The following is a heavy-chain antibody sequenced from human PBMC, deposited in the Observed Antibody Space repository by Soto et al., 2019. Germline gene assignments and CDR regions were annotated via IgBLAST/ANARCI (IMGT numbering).Heavy chain of an antibody. V-gene: IGHV3-30*18. J-gene: IGHJ6*02. D-gene: IGHD2-21*02. Sequence: PGGSLRLSCAASGFTFSSYGMHWVRQAPGKGLEWVAVISYDGSNKYYADSVKGRFTISRDNSKNTLYLQMNSLRAEDTAVYYCAKVSCGGDCYFYYYYYGMDVWGQGTTVTVS. CDR2: ISYDGSNK. CDR3: AKVSCGGDCYFYYYYYGMDV. CDR1: GFTFSSYG.